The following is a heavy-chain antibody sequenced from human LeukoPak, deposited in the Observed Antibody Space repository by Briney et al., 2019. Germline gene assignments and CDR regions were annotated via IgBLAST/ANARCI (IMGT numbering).Heavy chain of an antibody. CDR2: ISDIGSI. CDR1: GGSISSYY. Sequence: SETLSLTCTVSGGSISSYYWSWIRQPPGKGLEWIAYISDIGSINYNPSLKSRVTISVDTSKNQFSLKLSSVTAADTAVYYCARSPYSSSWSYYYYGMDVWGQGTTVTVSS. CDR3: ARSPYSSSWSYYYYGMDV. V-gene: IGHV4-59*01. J-gene: IGHJ6*02. D-gene: IGHD6-13*01.